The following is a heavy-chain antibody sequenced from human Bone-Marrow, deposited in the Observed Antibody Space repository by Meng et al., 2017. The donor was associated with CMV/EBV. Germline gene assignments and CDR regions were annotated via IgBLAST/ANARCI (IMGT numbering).Heavy chain of an antibody. Sequence: GESLKISCAASGFTFNSYGMHWVRQAPGKGLEWVAVIWYDGSNKYYADSVKGRFTISRDNSKNTLYLQMNSLRAEDTAVYYCAKGQKIYYDSSGHDYWGQGTLVTVSS. CDR2: IWYDGSNK. V-gene: IGHV3-33*06. CDR1: GFTFNSYG. CDR3: AKGQKIYYDSSGHDY. D-gene: IGHD3-22*01. J-gene: IGHJ4*02.